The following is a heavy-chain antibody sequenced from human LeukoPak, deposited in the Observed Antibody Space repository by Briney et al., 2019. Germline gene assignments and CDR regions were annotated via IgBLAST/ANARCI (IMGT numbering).Heavy chain of an antibody. J-gene: IGHJ4*02. CDR3: ARDYYGSGSHLFDY. V-gene: IGHV1-18*01. CDR2: ISAYNGNT. D-gene: IGHD3-10*01. CDR1: GYTFTSYG. Sequence: ASVKVSGKASGYTFTSYGISWVRQAPGQGLEWMGWISAYNGNTNYAQKLQGRVTMTTDTSTSTAYMELRSLRSDDTAVYYCARDYYGSGSHLFDYWGQGTLVTVSS.